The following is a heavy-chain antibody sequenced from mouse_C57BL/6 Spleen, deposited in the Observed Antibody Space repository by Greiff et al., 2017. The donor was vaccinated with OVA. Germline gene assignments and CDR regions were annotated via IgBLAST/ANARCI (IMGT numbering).Heavy chain of an antibody. CDR1: GYTFTSYW. V-gene: IGHV1-69*01. CDR2: IDPSDSYT. CDR3: AKSGSSSAWFAY. D-gene: IGHD1-1*01. J-gene: IGHJ3*01. Sequence: QVQLQQPGAELVMPGASVKLSCKASGYTFTSYWMHWVTPRPGQGLEWIGEIDPSDSYTNYNQKFKGKSTLTIDKSTSTAYMQLSSLTSEDSAVYYCAKSGSSSAWFAYWGQGTLVTVSA.